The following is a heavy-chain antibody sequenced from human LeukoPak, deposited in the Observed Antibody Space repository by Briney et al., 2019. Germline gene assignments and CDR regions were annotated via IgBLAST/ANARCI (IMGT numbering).Heavy chain of an antibody. D-gene: IGHD3-9*01. CDR1: GFTFSSYA. CDR3: AKDGGFAYDILTGYYYFDY. V-gene: IGHV3-23*01. CDR2: ISGSGGST. Sequence: AGGSLRLSCAASGFTFSSYAMSWVRQAPGKGLEWVSAISGSGGSTYYADPVKGRFTISRDNSKNTLYLQMNSLRAEDTAVYYCAKDGGFAYDILTGYYYFDYWGQGTLVTVSS. J-gene: IGHJ4*02.